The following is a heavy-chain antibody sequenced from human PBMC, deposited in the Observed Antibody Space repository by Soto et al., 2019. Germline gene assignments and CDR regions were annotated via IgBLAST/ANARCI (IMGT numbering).Heavy chain of an antibody. V-gene: IGHV3-30-3*01. CDR2: ISYDGSNK. Sequence: VGSLRLSCAASGFTFSSYAMHWVRQAPGKGLEWVAVISYDGSNKYYADSVKGRFTISRDNSKNTLYLQMNSLRAEDTAVYYCARAGVVVVAATPGAADYWGQGTLVTVSS. D-gene: IGHD2-15*01. CDR3: ARAGVVVVAATPGAADY. CDR1: GFTFSSYA. J-gene: IGHJ4*02.